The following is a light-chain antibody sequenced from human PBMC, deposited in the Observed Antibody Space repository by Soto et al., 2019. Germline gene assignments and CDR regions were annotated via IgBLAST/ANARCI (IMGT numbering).Light chain of an antibody. Sequence: IVMTQFPATLSVSPGERATLSCRASQSIDNKLAWYQQRPGQAPRLLIYGASTRVTGIPGRFSGSGSGTEFTLTISGLQSEDFGVYYCQQYKSWRTFGQGTNVETK. CDR3: QQYKSWRT. V-gene: IGKV3-15*01. J-gene: IGKJ1*01. CDR1: QSIDNK. CDR2: GAS.